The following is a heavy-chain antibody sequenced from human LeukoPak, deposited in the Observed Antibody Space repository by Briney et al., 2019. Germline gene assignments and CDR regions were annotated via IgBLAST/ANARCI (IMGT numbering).Heavy chain of an antibody. D-gene: IGHD6-6*01. Sequence: GGSLRLSCAASGFTFSSFSMNWVRQAPGKGLEWVSSISSSSSYIYYADSVKGRFTISRDNAKNSLFLQMNSLRAEDTAVYYCASGVEGSSRNYFDYWGQGTLVTVSP. J-gene: IGHJ4*02. V-gene: IGHV3-21*01. CDR3: ASGVEGSSRNYFDY. CDR2: ISSSSSYI. CDR1: GFTFSSFS.